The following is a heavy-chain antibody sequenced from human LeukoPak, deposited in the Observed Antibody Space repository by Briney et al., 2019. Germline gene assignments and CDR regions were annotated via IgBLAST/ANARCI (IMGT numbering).Heavy chain of an antibody. CDR3: AREGKYRYGYNEYHLYMDI. D-gene: IGHD5-18*01. CDR2: IYYDGST. J-gene: IGHJ6*03. Sequence: SETLSLTCTVSGGSISTYYWSWIRQSPGKGLEWIGYIYYDGSTNYNPSLKSRVTISLDMSKNQVSLKLASVTAAETAVYYCAREGKYRYGYNEYHLYMDIWGKGTTVTVSS. V-gene: IGHV4-59*12. CDR1: GGSISTYY.